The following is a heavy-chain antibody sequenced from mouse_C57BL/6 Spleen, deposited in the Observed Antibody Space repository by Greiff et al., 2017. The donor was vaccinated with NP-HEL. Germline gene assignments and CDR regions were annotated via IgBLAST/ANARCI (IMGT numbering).Heavy chain of an antibody. CDR2: IYPGDGDT. V-gene: IGHV1-80*01. CDR1: GYAFSSYW. CDR3: ARGEIYYHYAMDY. J-gene: IGHJ4*01. D-gene: IGHD2-1*01. Sequence: QVQLKESGAELVKPGASVKISCKASGYAFSSYWMNWVKQRPGKGLEWIGQIYPGDGDTNYNGKFKGKATLTADKSSSTAYMQLSSLTSEDSAVYFCARGEIYYHYAMDYWGQGTSVTVSS.